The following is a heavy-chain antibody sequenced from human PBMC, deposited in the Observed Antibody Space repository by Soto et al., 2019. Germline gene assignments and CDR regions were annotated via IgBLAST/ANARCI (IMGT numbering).Heavy chain of an antibody. CDR2: IYYSGST. CDR1: GGSISGYY. V-gene: IGHV4-59*01. Sequence: SETLSLTCTVSGGSISGYYWSWIRQPPGKGLEWIGYIYYSGSTNYNPSLKSRVTISLDTSKNQFSLRLSSVTAADTAVYYCARETYSSGWYYWFDPWGQGTLVTVSS. J-gene: IGHJ5*02. D-gene: IGHD6-19*01. CDR3: ARETYSSGWYYWFDP.